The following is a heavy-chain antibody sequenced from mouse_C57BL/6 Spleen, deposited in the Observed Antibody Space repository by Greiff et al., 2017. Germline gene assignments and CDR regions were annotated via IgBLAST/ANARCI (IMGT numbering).Heavy chain of an antibody. CDR2: IYPGSGST. CDR1: GYTFTSYW. D-gene: IGHD2-2*01. V-gene: IGHV1-55*01. J-gene: IGHJ4*01. Sequence: QVHVKQPGAELVKPGASVKMSCKASGYTFTSYWITWVKQRPGQGLEWIGDIYPGSGSTNYNEKFKSKATLTVDTSSSTAYMQLSSLTSEDSAVYYCARDGYDGPVDYWGQGTSVTVSS. CDR3: ARDGYDGPVDY.